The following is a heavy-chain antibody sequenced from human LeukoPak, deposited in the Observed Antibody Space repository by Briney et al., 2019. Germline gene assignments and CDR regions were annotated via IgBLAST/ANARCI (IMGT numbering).Heavy chain of an antibody. J-gene: IGHJ5*02. CDR2: INHSGST. V-gene: IGHV4-34*01. Sequence: SETLSLTCAVYGGSFSGYYWSWIRQPPGKGLEWIGEINHSGSTNYNPSLKSRVTTSVDTSKNQFSLKLSSVTAADTAVYYCARAVGSEDYGDYGWFDPWGQGTLVTVSS. CDR3: ARAVGSEDYGDYGWFDP. D-gene: IGHD4-17*01. CDR1: GGSFSGYY.